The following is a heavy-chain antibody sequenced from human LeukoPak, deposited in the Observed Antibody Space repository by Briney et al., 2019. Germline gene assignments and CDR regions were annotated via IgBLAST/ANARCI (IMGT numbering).Heavy chain of an antibody. CDR1: GGSFSGYY. Sequence: SETQSLTCAVYGGSFSGYYWSWIRQPPGKGLEWIGEINHSGSTNYNPSLKSRVTISVDTSKNQFSLKLSSVTAADTAVYYCARGRPRSVVPTAPFDYWGQGTLVTVSS. J-gene: IGHJ4*02. CDR3: ARGRPRSVVPTAPFDY. V-gene: IGHV4-34*01. D-gene: IGHD2-2*01. CDR2: INHSGST.